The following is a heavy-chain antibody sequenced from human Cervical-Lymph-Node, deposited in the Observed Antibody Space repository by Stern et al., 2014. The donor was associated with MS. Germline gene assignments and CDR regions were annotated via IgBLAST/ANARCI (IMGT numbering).Heavy chain of an antibody. J-gene: IGHJ4*02. V-gene: IGHV3-23*04. CDR3: ASPYCGGDCYSYYFDY. D-gene: IGHD2-21*02. Sequence: EVQLVESGGGLVQPGGSLRLSCAASGFTFSSYAMSWVRQAPGKGLEWVSAISGSGGSTYYADSVKGRFTISRDNSKNTLYLQMNSLRAEDTAVYYCASPYCGGDCYSYYFDYCGQGTLVTVSS. CDR1: GFTFSSYA. CDR2: ISGSGGST.